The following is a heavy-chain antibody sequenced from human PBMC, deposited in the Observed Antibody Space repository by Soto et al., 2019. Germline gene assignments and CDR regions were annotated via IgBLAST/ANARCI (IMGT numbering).Heavy chain of an antibody. CDR1: GFTVSSNY. D-gene: IGHD2-15*01. CDR3: ARSSRGGNAGYFDL. CDR2: IYSGGST. Sequence: EVQLVETGGGLIQPGGSLRLSCAASGFTVSSNYMSWVPQAPGKGLEWVSVIYSGGSTHYAYSVKGRFTIARDNSKNTLYLQMISLRAEDTAVYYCARSSRGGNAGYFDLWGRGTLVTVSS. V-gene: IGHV3-53*02. J-gene: IGHJ2*01.